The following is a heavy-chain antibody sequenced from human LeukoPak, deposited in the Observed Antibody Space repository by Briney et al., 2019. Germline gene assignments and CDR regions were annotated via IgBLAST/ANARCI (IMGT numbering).Heavy chain of an antibody. CDR2: IYYSGST. D-gene: IGHD6-6*01. J-gene: IGHJ6*02. CDR1: GGSNSSYY. CDR3: TYSSSVYYYGMDV. V-gene: IGHV4-59*01. Sequence: SETLFLTCAVSGGSNSSYYWRWLRPPPGKGVEWIGYIYYSGSTNYNPSLKSRVTISVDTSKNQFSLKLSSVTAADTAVYYCTYSSSVYYYGMDVWGQGTTVTVSS.